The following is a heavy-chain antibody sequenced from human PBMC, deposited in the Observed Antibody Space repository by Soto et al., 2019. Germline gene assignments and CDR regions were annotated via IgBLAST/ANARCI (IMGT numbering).Heavy chain of an antibody. J-gene: IGHJ6*02. CDR2: INPSCGST. Sequence: ASVKVSCKASGDTFTSYYMHWVRQAPGQGLEWMGIINPSCGSTSYAQKFQGRVTMTRDTSTSTVYMELSSLRSEDTAVYYCATDRPLGTMIVVEIYDYGMDVWGQGTRVTVSS. D-gene: IGHD3-22*01. V-gene: IGHV1-46*01. CDR1: GDTFTSYY. CDR3: ATDRPLGTMIVVEIYDYGMDV.